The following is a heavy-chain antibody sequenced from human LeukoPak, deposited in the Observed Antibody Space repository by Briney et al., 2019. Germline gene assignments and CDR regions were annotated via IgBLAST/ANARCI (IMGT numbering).Heavy chain of an antibody. CDR2: INHSGST. Sequence: SETLSLTCAVYGGSFSGYYWSWIRQPPGKGLEWIGEINHSGSTNYNPSLKSRVTISVDTSKNQFSLKLSSVTAADTAVYYCARQRGYYYDSSGYYRPGHYFDHWGQGTLVTVSS. D-gene: IGHD3-22*01. J-gene: IGHJ4*02. CDR1: GGSFSGYY. V-gene: IGHV4-34*01. CDR3: ARQRGYYYDSSGYYRPGHYFDH.